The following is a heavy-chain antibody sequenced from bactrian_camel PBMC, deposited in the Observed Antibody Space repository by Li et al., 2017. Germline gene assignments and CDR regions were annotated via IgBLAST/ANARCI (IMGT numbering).Heavy chain of an antibody. CDR1: GDTSRTHC. CDR3: AAGGSLWIGARLSERVYSC. D-gene: IGHD5*01. J-gene: IGHJ6*01. CDR2: ISRHGNK. Sequence: HVQLVESGGGSAQAGGSLTLSCVASGDTSRTHCMAWFRQVPGNECELVSSISRHGNKYYADSVKGRFTISVDSVDEILYLQMNGLKPEDTAVYYCAAGGSLWIGARLSERVYSCWGQGTQVTVS. V-gene: IGHV3S55*01.